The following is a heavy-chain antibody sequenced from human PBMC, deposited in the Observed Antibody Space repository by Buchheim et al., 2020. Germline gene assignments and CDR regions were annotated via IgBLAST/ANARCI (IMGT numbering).Heavy chain of an antibody. CDR2: IYNGVTT. V-gene: IGHV4-31*03. D-gene: IGHD3-22*01. Sequence: VQLQESGPGLVKPSQTLSPPCTVPGGSISSGGYYWNWIRHHPGKGLEWIGYIYNGVTTHYNPSLRSRLIISVDKSENHFSLKLSSVTAADTAVYYCARAGYYDSRGYLGDFDYWGQGTL. CDR3: ARAGYYDSRGYLGDFDY. CDR1: GGSISSGGYY. J-gene: IGHJ4*02.